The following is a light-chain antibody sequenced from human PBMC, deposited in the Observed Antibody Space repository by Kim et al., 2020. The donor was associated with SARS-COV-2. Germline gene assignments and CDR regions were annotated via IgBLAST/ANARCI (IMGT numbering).Light chain of an antibody. Sequence: SASVGDRVTITCQASEDISNNINWYPQSPGKAPALQIYYASNLKTGVPARFTGSGSETDFTLTINSLQPKDIAKYYCQQNDNLPYTFGQGTNLEI. J-gene: IGKJ2*01. V-gene: IGKV1-33*01. CDR3: QQNDNLPYT. CDR1: EDISNN. CDR2: YAS.